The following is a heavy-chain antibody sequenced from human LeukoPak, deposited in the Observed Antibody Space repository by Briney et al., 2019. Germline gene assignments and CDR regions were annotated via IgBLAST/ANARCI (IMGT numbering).Heavy chain of an antibody. V-gene: IGHV4-59*01. CDR1: GGSISSYY. CDR2: IYYSGST. Sequence: NPSETLSLTCTVSGGSISSYYWSWIRQPPGKGLEWIGYIYYSGSTNYNPSLKSRVTISVDTSKNQFSLKLRSVTAADTAVYYCARGATHWYFDLWGRGTLVTVSS. CDR3: ARGATHWYFDL. D-gene: IGHD2-15*01. J-gene: IGHJ2*01.